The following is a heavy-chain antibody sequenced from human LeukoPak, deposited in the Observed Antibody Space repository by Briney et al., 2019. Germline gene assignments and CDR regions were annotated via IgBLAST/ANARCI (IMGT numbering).Heavy chain of an antibody. J-gene: IGHJ5*02. CDR1: GGSISSYY. D-gene: IGHD6-6*01. V-gene: IGHV4-59*01. CDR3: ARGGIAARPDWFDP. CDR2: IYYSGST. Sequence: SETLSLTCTVSGGSISSYYCGWIRQPPGKGLEWIGYIYYSGSTNYNPSLKSRVTISVDTSKNQFSLKLSSVTAADTAVYYCARGGIAARPDWFDPWGQGTLVTVSS.